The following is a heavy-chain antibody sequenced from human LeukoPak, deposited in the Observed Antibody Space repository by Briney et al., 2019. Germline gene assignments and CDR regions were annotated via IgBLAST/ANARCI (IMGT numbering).Heavy chain of an antibody. Sequence: GGSLRLSCAASGFTLSSYTTNWVRQAPGKGLEWVSSISSSSSYIYYADSVKGRFTISRDNAKNSLYLQMNSLRAEDTAVYYCARGGGGSYYHLLDYWGQGTLVTVSS. CDR3: ARGGGGSYYHLLDY. D-gene: IGHD1-26*01. CDR1: GFTLSSYT. CDR2: ISSSSSYI. J-gene: IGHJ4*02. V-gene: IGHV3-21*01.